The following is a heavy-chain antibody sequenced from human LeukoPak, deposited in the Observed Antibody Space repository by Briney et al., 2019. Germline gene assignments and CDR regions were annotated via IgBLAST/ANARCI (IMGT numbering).Heavy chain of an antibody. Sequence: QTGGSLRLSCTGSGFTFGDYAMSWFRQAPGKGLEWVGFIRNKLYGGTPEYAASVKGRFTISRDNSKNTLYLQMNSLRAEDTAVYYCARGIEGLAYCGGDCGYYFDYWGQGTLVTVSS. D-gene: IGHD2-21*01. V-gene: IGHV3-49*03. CDR3: ARGIEGLAYCGGDCGYYFDY. CDR2: IRNKLYGGTP. CDR1: GFTFGDYA. J-gene: IGHJ4*02.